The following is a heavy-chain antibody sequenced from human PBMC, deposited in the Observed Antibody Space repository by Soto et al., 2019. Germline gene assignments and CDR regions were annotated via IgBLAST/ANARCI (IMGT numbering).Heavy chain of an antibody. V-gene: IGHV4-39*01. CDR3: ARVPVIPAAMIY. CDR2: IYNSGST. D-gene: IGHD2-2*01. CDR1: GGSISSSSYY. J-gene: IGHJ4*02. Sequence: PSETLSLTCTVSGGSISSSSYYWGWIRQPPGKGLEWIGTIYNSGSTYYNPSLQSRATISGDTSRNQFSLRLSSVTAADTAVYYCARVPVIPAAMIYWGQGSLVTVSS.